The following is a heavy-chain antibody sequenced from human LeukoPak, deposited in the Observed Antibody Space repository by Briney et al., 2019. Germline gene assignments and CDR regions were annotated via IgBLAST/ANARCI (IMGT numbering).Heavy chain of an antibody. Sequence: SGPALMKPRQTLTLTCTLSGFSVRSSGMCVSWIRQPPGKALEWLALIDSDDDKYYSTSLKTRLTISKDTSKNQVVFTMTNMDPVDTATYYCARVSRVVTAIAYYYHGMDVWGQGTTVTVSS. CDR2: IDSDDDK. CDR3: ARVSRVVTAIAYYYHGMDV. D-gene: IGHD2-21*02. V-gene: IGHV2-70*01. CDR1: GFSVRSSGMC. J-gene: IGHJ6*02.